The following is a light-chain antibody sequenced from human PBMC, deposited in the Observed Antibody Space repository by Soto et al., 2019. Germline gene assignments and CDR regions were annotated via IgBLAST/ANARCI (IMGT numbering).Light chain of an antibody. CDR1: SSDVGGYNY. Sequence: QSALTQPRSVSGSPGQSVTISCTGSSSDVGGYNYVTWYQQNPGKAPKVMIYDVKTRPSGVPDRFSGSKSGNTASLTISGLQAEDEADYYCCSYAGDYTFVFGTGTKVTVL. J-gene: IGLJ1*01. CDR3: CSYAGDYTFV. CDR2: DVK. V-gene: IGLV2-11*01.